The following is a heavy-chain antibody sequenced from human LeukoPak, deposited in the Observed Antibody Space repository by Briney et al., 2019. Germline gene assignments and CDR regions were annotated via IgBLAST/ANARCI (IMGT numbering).Heavy chain of an antibody. V-gene: IGHV4-61*02. CDR3: ARGHNYYDILTGYGVAYYYYYMDV. J-gene: IGHJ6*03. CDR1: GGSISSGSYY. D-gene: IGHD3-9*01. CDR2: IYTSGST. Sequence: SETLSLTCTVSGGSISSGSYYWSWIRQPAGKGLEWIGRIYTSGSTNYNPSLKSRVTISVDTSKNQFSLKLSSVTAADTAVYYCARGHNYYDILTGYGVAYYYYYMDVWGKGTTVTISS.